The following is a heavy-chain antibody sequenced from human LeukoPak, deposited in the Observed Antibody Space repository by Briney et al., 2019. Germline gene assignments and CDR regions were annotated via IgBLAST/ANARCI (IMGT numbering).Heavy chain of an antibody. CDR2: IYSGGST. V-gene: IGHV3-53*01. Sequence: GGSLRLSCAASGFPVSSNYMSWVRQAPGKGLEWVSTIYSGGSTYYADSVQGRFTITRDNSKNTLYLQMNSLRAEDTAVYYCARGGLVYYFDYWGQGTLVTVSS. J-gene: IGHJ4*02. CDR1: GFPVSSNY. CDR3: ARGGLVYYFDY.